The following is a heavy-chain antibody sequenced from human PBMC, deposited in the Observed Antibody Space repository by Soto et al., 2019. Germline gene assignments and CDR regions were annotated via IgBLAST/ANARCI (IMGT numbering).Heavy chain of an antibody. D-gene: IGHD3-9*01. CDR2: IYYSGST. CDR3: AGYDILTGYNQGSFDY. V-gene: IGHV4-59*01. Sequence: SETLSLTCTVSGGSISSYYWSWIRQPPGRGLEWIGYIYYSGSTNYNPSLKSRVTISVDTSKNQFSLKLSSVTAADTAVYYCAGYDILTGYNQGSFDYWGQGTLVTVSS. CDR1: GGSISSYY. J-gene: IGHJ4*02.